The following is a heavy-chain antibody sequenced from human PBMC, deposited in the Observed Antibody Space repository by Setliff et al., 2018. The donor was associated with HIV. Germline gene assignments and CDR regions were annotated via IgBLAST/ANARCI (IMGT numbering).Heavy chain of an antibody. CDR1: GGSISGYY. CDR3: ALTGHRLLRGYMDV. J-gene: IGHJ6*03. Sequence: PSETLSLTCTVSGGSISGYYWSWIRQPAGKGLEWIGRVYVSGDTNYNPSLKSRVTMSLDTSKKHFSLKLKPVTAADTAVYYCALTGHRLLRGYMDVWGKGTTVTVSS. V-gene: IGHV4-4*07. D-gene: IGHD2-15*01. CDR2: VYVSGDT.